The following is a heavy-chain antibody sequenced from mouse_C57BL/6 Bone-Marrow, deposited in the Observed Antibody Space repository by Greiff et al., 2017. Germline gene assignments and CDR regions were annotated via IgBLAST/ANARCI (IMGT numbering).Heavy chain of an antibody. D-gene: IGHD1-1*01. J-gene: IGHJ2*01. V-gene: IGHV1-26*01. Sequence: EVQLQQSGPELVKPGASVKISCKASGYTFTDYYMNWVKQSHGKSLEWIGDINPNNGGTSYNQKFKGKATLTVDKSSSTAYMELRSLTSEDSAVYYCARQLLRDYWGQGTTLTVSS. CDR1: GYTFTDYY. CDR3: ARQLLRDY. CDR2: INPNNGGT.